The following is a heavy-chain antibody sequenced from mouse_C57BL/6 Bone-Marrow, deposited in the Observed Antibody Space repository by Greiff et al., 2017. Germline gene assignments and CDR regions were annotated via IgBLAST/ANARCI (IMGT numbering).Heavy chain of an antibody. Sequence: QVQLQQSGAELVRPGTSVKVSCKASGYAFTNYLIEWVKQRPGQGLEWIGVINPGSGGTNYNEKFKGKATLTADKSSSTAYMQLSSLTSEDSAVYCCAREREYYGSGSAMGYWGQGTPVTVSS. CDR2: INPGSGGT. CDR3: AREREYYGSGSAMGY. D-gene: IGHD1-1*01. V-gene: IGHV1-54*01. CDR1: GYAFTNYL. J-gene: IGHJ4*01.